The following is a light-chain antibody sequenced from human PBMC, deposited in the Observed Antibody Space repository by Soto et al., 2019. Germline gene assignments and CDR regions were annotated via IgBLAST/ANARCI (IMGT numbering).Light chain of an antibody. V-gene: IGLV2-8*01. J-gene: IGLJ2*01. CDR2: EVN. Sequence: QSALTQPPSASGSPGQSVTISCTETSSDVGGYNYVSWYQQHPGKAHKLMIYEVNKRPSGVPDRFSGSKSGNTAFLTVSGLQAEDEADYYCSSYAGSNNFVVFGGGTKLTVL. CDR3: SSYAGSNNFVV. CDR1: SSDVGGYNY.